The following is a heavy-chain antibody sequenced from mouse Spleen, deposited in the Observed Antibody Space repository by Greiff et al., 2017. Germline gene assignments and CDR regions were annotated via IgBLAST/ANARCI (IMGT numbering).Heavy chain of an antibody. J-gene: IGHJ4*01. CDR2: INPSTGGT. Sequence: VQLQQSGPELVKPGASVKISCKASGYSFTGYYMNWVKQSPEKSLEWIGEINPSTGGTTYNQKFKAKATLTVDKSSSTAYMQLKSLTSEDSAVYYCAREEGLAEDYWGQGTSVTVSS. CDR1: GYSFTGYY. V-gene: IGHV1-42*01. CDR3: AREEGLAEDY. D-gene: IGHD3-3*01.